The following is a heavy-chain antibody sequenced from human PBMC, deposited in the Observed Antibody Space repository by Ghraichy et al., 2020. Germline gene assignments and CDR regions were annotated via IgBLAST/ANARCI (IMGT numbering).Heavy chain of an antibody. V-gene: IGHV3-23*01. CDR2: ISGSGGST. CDR1: GFTFSSYA. J-gene: IGHJ2*01. D-gene: IGHD4/OR15-4a*01. CDR3: AKEPRGYGDWYFDL. Sequence: GESLNISCAASGFTFSSYAMSWVRQAPGKELEWVSAISGSGGSTYYADSVKGRFTISRDNSKNTLYLQMNSLRAEDTAVYYCAKEPRGYGDWYFDLWGRGTLVTVSS.